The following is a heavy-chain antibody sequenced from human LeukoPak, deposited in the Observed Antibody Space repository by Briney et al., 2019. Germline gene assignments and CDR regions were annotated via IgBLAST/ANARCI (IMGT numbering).Heavy chain of an antibody. V-gene: IGHV3-23*01. Sequence: PGGSLSLSCAASGFTFSRSAMNWVRQTPGKGLDWVSCISSSGNTYYPESVKGGFTITRDNSKHMLYLQMNSLRAEDTAVYYCVKGRIAEDGIDFWGRGTLVTVSA. CDR3: VKGRIAEDGIDF. D-gene: IGHD6-13*01. CDR1: GFTFSRSA. CDR2: ISSSGNT. J-gene: IGHJ4*02.